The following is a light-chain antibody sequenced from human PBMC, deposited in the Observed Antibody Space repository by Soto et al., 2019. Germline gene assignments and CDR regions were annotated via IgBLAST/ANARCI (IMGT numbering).Light chain of an antibody. CDR2: QSS. CDR3: LQYSGYVPA. J-gene: IGKJ4*01. CDR1: QSISSW. Sequence: DIQMTQSPSTLSASVGDRVTITCRASQSISSWLAWYQQKPGTAPKLLIYQSSTLESGVPSRFSGSRSGTEFTLTVSSLQPDDFATYYCLQYSGYVPAFGGGTKVDIK. V-gene: IGKV1-5*03.